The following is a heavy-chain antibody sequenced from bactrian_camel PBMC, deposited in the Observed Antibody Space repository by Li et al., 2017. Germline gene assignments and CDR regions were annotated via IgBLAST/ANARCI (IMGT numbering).Heavy chain of an antibody. J-gene: IGHJ4*01. CDR3: AADYLRDLTFARVFSHGRWRPRY. D-gene: IGHD6*01. V-gene: IGHV3S1*01. CDR2: IDSATGVT. Sequence: HVQLVESGGGSVNAGGSLRLSCTASGFTRSNKCMGWFRQVPGQEREGLTAIDSATGVTRYAEPVKGRFTISQDAATGTLYLQMNGLKPEDTAKYYCAADYLRDLTFARVFSHGRWRPRYWGQGTQVTVS. CDR1: GFTRSNKC.